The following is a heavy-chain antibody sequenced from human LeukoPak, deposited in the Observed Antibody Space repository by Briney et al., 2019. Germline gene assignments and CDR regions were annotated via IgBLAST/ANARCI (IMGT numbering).Heavy chain of an antibody. CDR2: INGDGGDK. V-gene: IGHV3-7*01. D-gene: IGHD3-9*01. CDR3: ARGVDSAIDW. Sequence: GGSLRLSCAASGFTFSSYWMNWVRQAPGKGLEWVANINGDGGDKYYVGSVGGRFTISRDNADNALYLQMNSLRGDDTALYYCARGVDSAIDWWGQGTLVTVSS. J-gene: IGHJ4*02. CDR1: GFTFSSYW.